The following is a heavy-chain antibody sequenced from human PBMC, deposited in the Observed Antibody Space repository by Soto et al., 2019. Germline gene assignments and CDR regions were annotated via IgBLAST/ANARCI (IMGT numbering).Heavy chain of an antibody. CDR2: IYHSGST. D-gene: IGHD6-19*01. J-gene: IGHJ4*02. Sequence: QLQLQVSGSGLVKPSQTLSLTCAVSGGSISSGGYSWSWIRQPPGKGLEWIGYIYHSGSTYYNPSLKSRVTISVDRSNNQFSLKLNSVTAADTAVYYCARAGGLGAVAVDYWGQGTLVTVSS. V-gene: IGHV4-30-2*01. CDR3: ARAGGLGAVAVDY. CDR1: GGSISSGGYS.